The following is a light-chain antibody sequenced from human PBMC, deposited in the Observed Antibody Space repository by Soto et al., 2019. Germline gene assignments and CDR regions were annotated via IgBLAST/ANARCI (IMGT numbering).Light chain of an antibody. V-gene: IGKV1-17*01. Sequence: DIQMTQSPSSLSSSVVDVVTITCLASQAIRNDLGWYQQKPAKAPKRLIYAASTLHSGVPSRFSGGGSGTDFTLTISSLQPEDFATYYCQQVNVYPSTFGGGTKVDTK. CDR3: QQVNVYPST. CDR2: AAS. J-gene: IGKJ4*01. CDR1: QAIRND.